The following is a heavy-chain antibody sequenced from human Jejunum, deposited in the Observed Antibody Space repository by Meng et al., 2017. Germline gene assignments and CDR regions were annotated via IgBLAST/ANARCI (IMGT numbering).Heavy chain of an antibody. V-gene: IGHV3-53*02. J-gene: IGHJ4*02. Sequence: EVQRVETGGGLIHPGGGSLRLSCAASGFTVSSNYMNWVRQAPGKGLEWVSTISPGGGTTYYADSVKGRFTISRDNSMNTLSLQMNSLSADDTAVYYCAKTHWLDYWGQGTLVTVSS. CDR1: GFTVSSNY. CDR3: AKTHWLDY. CDR2: ISPGGGTT. D-gene: IGHD1-1*01.